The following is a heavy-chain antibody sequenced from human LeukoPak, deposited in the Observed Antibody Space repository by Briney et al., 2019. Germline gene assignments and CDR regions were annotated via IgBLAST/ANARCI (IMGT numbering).Heavy chain of an antibody. CDR1: GFTVPDNY. Sequence: QAGGSLRLSCAASGFTVPDNYMHWVRQAPGKGLEWVAVISYDGSNKYYADSVKGRFTISRDNSKNTLYLQMNSLRAEDTAVYYCAKPYASPPIVVVIGEQWGQGTLVTVSS. D-gene: IGHD3-22*01. CDR3: AKPYASPPIVVVIGEQ. J-gene: IGHJ4*02. CDR2: ISYDGSNK. V-gene: IGHV3-30*18.